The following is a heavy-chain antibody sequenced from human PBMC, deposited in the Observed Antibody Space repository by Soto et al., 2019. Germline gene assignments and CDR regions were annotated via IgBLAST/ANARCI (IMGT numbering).Heavy chain of an antibody. J-gene: IGHJ4*02. CDR3: TTDYYYDSSGFLIDY. V-gene: IGHV3-15*07. Sequence: GGSLSLSCAASGFIFSNAWMNWVRQAPGKGLEWVGRIKTKTDGGTTDYAAPVKGRFTISRDDSKNTLYLQMNGLKTEDTAVYYCTTDYYYDSSGFLIDYWGQGTLVTVSS. CDR1: GFIFSNAW. D-gene: IGHD3-22*01. CDR2: IKTKTDGGTT.